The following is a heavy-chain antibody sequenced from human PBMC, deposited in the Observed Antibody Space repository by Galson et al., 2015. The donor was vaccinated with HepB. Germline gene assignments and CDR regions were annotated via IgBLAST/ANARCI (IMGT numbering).Heavy chain of an antibody. CDR1: GFIFSELS. CDR3: ATDTRTSSIAAAGHYYYGMDV. Sequence: SCKVSGFIFSELSMHWVRQAPGKGLEWMGGFDPEEGEAIYAQKFQGRVTMTEDTSTDTAYMELSSLRSEDTAVYYCATDTRTSSIAAAGHYYYGMDVWGQGTTVTVSS. CDR2: FDPEEGEA. D-gene: IGHD6-13*01. J-gene: IGHJ6*02. V-gene: IGHV1-24*01.